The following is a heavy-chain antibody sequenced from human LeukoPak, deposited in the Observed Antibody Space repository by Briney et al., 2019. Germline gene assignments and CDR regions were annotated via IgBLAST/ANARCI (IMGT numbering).Heavy chain of an antibody. J-gene: IGHJ4*02. V-gene: IGHV1-69*04. D-gene: IGHD2-2*01. CDR1: GGTFSSYA. Sequence: SVKVSCKASGGTFSSYAISWVRQAPGQGLEWMGRIIPILGIANYAQKFQGRVTITADKSTSTAYMEQSSLRSEDTAVYYCARDPGWMGDPAVVVPAAMRGKENYFDYWGQGTLVTVSS. CDR2: IIPILGIA. CDR3: ARDPGWMGDPAVVVPAAMRGKENYFDY.